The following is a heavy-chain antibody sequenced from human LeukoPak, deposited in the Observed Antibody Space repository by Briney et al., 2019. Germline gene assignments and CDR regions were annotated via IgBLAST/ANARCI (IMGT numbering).Heavy chain of an antibody. V-gene: IGHV1-46*01. CDR2: INVSGGGS. J-gene: IGHJ4*02. CDR1: GVSFSSYG. Sequence: ASVKVSCKASGVSFSSYGISWVRQAPGQGLEWMGVINVSGGGSTYAQNFQGRVTMTRDTSTSTAYMELSSLRSDDTAVYYCARRSSSGWYPDYWGQGTLVTVSS. D-gene: IGHD6-19*01. CDR3: ARRSSSGWYPDY.